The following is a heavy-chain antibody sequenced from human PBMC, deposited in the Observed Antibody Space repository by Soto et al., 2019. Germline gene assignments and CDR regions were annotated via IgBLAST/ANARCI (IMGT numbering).Heavy chain of an antibody. V-gene: IGHV4-39*01. Sequence: PSETLSLTCTVSGGSISSSSYYWGWIRQPPGKGREWIGSIYYSGGTYYNPSLKSRVTISVDTSKNQFSLKLSSVTASDTAVYYCAGRFIAVAGDTDYWGQGTLVTVS. J-gene: IGHJ4*02. D-gene: IGHD6-19*01. CDR3: AGRFIAVAGDTDY. CDR2: IYYSGGT. CDR1: GGSISSSSYY.